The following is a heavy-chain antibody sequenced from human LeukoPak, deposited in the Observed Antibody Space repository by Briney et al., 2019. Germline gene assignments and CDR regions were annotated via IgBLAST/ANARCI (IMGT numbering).Heavy chain of an antibody. Sequence: RAGGSLRLSCAASGFTFSSFWMHWVRQAPGKGLVWISRINGDGSSASYADSVKGRLTISRDNAKNTLYLQLNSLRAEDTAVYYCARSGDSSGYYSVGYWGQGTLVTVSS. CDR2: INGDGSSA. D-gene: IGHD3-22*01. CDR3: ARSGDSSGYYSVGY. CDR1: GFTFSSFW. J-gene: IGHJ4*02. V-gene: IGHV3-74*01.